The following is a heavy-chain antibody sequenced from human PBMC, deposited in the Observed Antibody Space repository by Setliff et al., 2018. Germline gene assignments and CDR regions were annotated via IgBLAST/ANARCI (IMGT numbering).Heavy chain of an antibody. CDR3: ARDVVSGWYRRNNYFGMDV. D-gene: IGHD6-19*01. V-gene: IGHV3-48*03. Sequence: GSLRLSCAASGFSLGAYEFNWVRQAPGKGLEWVSYISSSGTAMYYVDSVKGRFTISRDNAKNSLYLQMNSLRVEGTAVYYCARDVVSGWYRRNNYFGMDVWGQGTTVTVSS. CDR2: ISSSGTAM. J-gene: IGHJ6*02. CDR1: GFSLGAYE.